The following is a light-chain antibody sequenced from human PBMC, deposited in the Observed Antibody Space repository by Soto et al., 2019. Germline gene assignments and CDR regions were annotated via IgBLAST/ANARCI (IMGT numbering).Light chain of an antibody. V-gene: IGKV3-20*01. CDR2: GAS. CDR1: QSVTSK. J-gene: IGKJ5*01. Sequence: EVVLTQSPGTLSLSPGDRATLSCGASQSVTSKLAWYQQKPGQAPRLLISGASNRATGIPDRFSGSGSGTDFTLTIIRLEPDDFALYFCQQYGGSPITFGLGTRLEI. CDR3: QQYGGSPIT.